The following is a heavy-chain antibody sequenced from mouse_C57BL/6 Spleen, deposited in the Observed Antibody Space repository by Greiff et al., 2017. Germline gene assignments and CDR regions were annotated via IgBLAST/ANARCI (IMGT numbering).Heavy chain of an antibody. CDR2: IYPRSGNT. V-gene: IGHV1-81*01. D-gene: IGHD1-1*01. Sequence: QVQLKQSGAELARPGASVKLSCKASGYTFTSYGLSWVKQRTGQGLEWIGEIYPRSGNTYYNEKFKGKATLTADKSSSTAYMELRSLTSEDSAVYFCARHYYGSSYAAMDYWGQGTSVTVSS. CDR1: GYTFTSYG. J-gene: IGHJ4*01. CDR3: ARHYYGSSYAAMDY.